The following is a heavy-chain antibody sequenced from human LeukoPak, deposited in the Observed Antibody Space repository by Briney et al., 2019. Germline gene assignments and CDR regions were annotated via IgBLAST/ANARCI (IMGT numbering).Heavy chain of an antibody. CDR1: GYTFATYG. V-gene: IGHV1-18*01. D-gene: IGHD3-22*01. J-gene: IGHJ4*02. CDR2: ISAYNGNT. CDR3: AREAFNYDSSGIYYVMGLDY. Sequence: ASVKVSCKASGYTFATYGITWVRRAPGQGLEWMGWISAYNGNTNYAQKLQGRVTMTTDTSTSTAYMELRSLRSDDTAVYYCAREAFNYDSSGIYYVMGLDYWGQGTLVTVSS.